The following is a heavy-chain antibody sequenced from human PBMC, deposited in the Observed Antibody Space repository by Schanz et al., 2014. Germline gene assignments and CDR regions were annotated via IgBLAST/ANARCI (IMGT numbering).Heavy chain of an antibody. J-gene: IGHJ4*02. V-gene: IGHV3-7*01. Sequence: EVQLVESGGGLLQPGGSLRLSCAASGFTFGTFWMSWVRQAPGKGLEWVANINQDGSDKSYVDSVKGRFTISRDNAKNSLYLQMNSLRAEDTAVYYCVRDKGGYYPFDYWGQGSLVTVSS. CDR2: INQDGSDK. CDR1: GFTFGTFW. D-gene: IGHD3-22*01. CDR3: VRDKGGYYPFDY.